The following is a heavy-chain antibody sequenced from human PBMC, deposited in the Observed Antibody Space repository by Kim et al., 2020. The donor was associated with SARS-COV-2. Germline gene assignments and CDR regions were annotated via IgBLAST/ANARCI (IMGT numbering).Heavy chain of an antibody. J-gene: IGHJ4*02. V-gene: IGHV4-34*01. CDR1: GGSFSGYY. CDR3: ARGGRLRLWSPSCYFDY. CDR2: INHSGST. D-gene: IGHD5-12*01. Sequence: SETLSLTCAVYGGSFSGYYWSWIRQPPGKGLEWIGEINHSGSTNYNPSLKSRVTISVDTSKNQFSLKLSSVTAADTAVYYCARGGRLRLWSPSCYFDYWGQGTLVTVSS.